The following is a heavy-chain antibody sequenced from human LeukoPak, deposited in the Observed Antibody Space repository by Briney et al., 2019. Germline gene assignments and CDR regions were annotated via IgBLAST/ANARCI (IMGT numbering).Heavy chain of an antibody. D-gene: IGHD2-21*01. Sequence: GGSLRLPCAPSVFTLRNYAMIWVRESPEKGREGVSVFRRSGGTANYAGSVKGRFTVSRDSSKNTHSVQLNSRRAEDTPVYYFARGKESIYSEILGWGQGTVVTVSS. J-gene: IGHJ4*02. CDR3: ARGKESIYSEILG. CDR1: VFTLRNYA. V-gene: IGHV3-23*01. CDR2: FRRSGGTA.